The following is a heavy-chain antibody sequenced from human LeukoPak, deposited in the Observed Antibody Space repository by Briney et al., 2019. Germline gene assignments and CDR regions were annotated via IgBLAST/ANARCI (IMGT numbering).Heavy chain of an antibody. V-gene: IGHV3-7*01. CDR3: ARGGGSGSYYKRELDY. CDR1: GITFSNSW. Sequence: GGSLRLSCAASGITFSNSWMCWVRQAPGKGLEWVANIKEDGSEKYYVNSVKGRLTISRDNAKNSLYLQMNSLRAEDTAVYYCARGGGSGSYYKRELDYWGQGTLVTVSS. D-gene: IGHD3-10*01. CDR2: IKEDGSEK. J-gene: IGHJ4*02.